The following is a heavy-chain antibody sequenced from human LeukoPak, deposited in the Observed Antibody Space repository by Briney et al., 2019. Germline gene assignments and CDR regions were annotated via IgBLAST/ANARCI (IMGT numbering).Heavy chain of an antibody. V-gene: IGHV4-59*01. CDR2: IYYSGST. CDR1: GGSISSYY. J-gene: IGHJ6*03. D-gene: IGHD6-13*01. Sequence: SSETLSLTCTVSGGSISSYYWSWIRQPPGKGLEWIGYIYYSGSTNYNPSLKSRVTISVDTSKNQFSLKLSSVTAADTAVYYCARESIAAAPGYYYYMDVWGKGTTVTVSS. CDR3: ARESIAAAPGYYYYMDV.